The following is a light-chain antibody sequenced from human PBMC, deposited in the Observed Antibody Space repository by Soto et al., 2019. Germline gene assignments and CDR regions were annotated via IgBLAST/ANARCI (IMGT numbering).Light chain of an antibody. CDR3: SSYSGSDNGEL. CDR2: EVT. J-gene: IGLJ2*01. V-gene: IGLV2-8*01. Sequence: QSALTQPPSASGSPGQSVTISCTGTSSDVGGFNYVSWYQQHPGKAPKLLIYEVTERPSGVPDRFSGSKSGNTASLTVSGLQADDEADYYCSSYSGSDNGELFGRGTKLTVL. CDR1: SSDVGGFNY.